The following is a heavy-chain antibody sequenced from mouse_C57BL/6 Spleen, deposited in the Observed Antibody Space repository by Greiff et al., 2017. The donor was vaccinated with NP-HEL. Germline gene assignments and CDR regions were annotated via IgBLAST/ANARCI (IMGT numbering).Heavy chain of an antibody. CDR1: GFTFSSYG. CDR2: ISSGGSYT. D-gene: IGHD2-4*01. J-gene: IGHJ3*01. CDR3: AREGNDYSWFAY. Sequence: EVKLVESGGDLVKPGGSLKLSCAASGFTFSSYGMSWVRQTPDKRLEWVATISSGGSYTYYPDSVKGRFTISRDTSKNTLYRQMSSLKSEDTAMYYCAREGNDYSWFAYWGQGTLVTVSA. V-gene: IGHV5-6*01.